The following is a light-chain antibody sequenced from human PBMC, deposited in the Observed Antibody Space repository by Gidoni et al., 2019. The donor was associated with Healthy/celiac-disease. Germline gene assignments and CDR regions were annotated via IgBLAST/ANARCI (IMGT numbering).Light chain of an antibody. V-gene: IGLV1-47*01. J-gene: IGLJ3*02. CDR1: SPNIGSNY. Sequence: QSVLIQPPSALVPPGQRVPNSCSGSSPNIGSNYVYWYQQLPGTAPKLLIYRNNQRPSGVPDRFSGSKSGTSASLAISGLRSEDEADYYCAAWDDSLSGWVFGGGTKLTVL. CDR2: RNN. CDR3: AAWDDSLSGWV.